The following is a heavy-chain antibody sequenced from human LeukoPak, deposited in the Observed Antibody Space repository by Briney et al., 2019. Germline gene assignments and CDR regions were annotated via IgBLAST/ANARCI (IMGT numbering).Heavy chain of an antibody. CDR2: ISGSGGST. J-gene: IGHJ4*02. D-gene: IGHD3-22*01. Sequence: PGGSLRLSCAASGFTFSSYAMSWVRQAPGKGLEWVSAISGSGGSTYYADSVKGRFTISRDNSKNTLYLQMNSLRAEDTAVYYCAKGDPYYYDSSGYYLGPVDYWGQGTWSPSPQ. CDR3: AKGDPYYYDSSGYYLGPVDY. V-gene: IGHV3-23*01. CDR1: GFTFSSYA.